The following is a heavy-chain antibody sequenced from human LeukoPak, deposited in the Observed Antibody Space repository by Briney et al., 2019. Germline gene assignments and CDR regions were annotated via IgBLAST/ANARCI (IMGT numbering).Heavy chain of an antibody. D-gene: IGHD1-26*01. Sequence: ASVKVSCKASGVTFNSYAFSWARQAPGQGLEWMGRIIPILDITNYAQKFQGRVTITADKSTSTAYMEVNSLTSEDTAVYYCASGIVATADAIWGQGTLVTVSS. J-gene: IGHJ4*02. CDR2: IIPILDIT. V-gene: IGHV1-69*04. CDR1: GVTFNSYA. CDR3: ASGIVATADAI.